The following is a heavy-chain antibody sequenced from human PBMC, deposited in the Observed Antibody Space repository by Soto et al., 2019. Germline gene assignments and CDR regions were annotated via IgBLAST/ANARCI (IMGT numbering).Heavy chain of an antibody. J-gene: IGHJ3*02. Sequence: GGSLRLSCAASGFTFSSYGMHWVRQAPGKGLEWVAVISYDGSNKYYADSVKGRFTISRDNSKNTLYLQMNSLRAEDTAVYYCAKDYGPRYCSSTSCYAYAFDIWGQGTMVTVSS. V-gene: IGHV3-30*18. CDR1: GFTFSSYG. CDR3: AKDYGPRYCSSTSCYAYAFDI. D-gene: IGHD2-2*01. CDR2: ISYDGSNK.